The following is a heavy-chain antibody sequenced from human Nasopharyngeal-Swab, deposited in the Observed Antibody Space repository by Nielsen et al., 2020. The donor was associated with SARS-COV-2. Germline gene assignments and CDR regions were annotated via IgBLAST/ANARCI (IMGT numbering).Heavy chain of an antibody. CDR3: ARSPHYYYYMDV. CDR2: VYYTGST. V-gene: IGHV4-39*01. J-gene: IGHJ6*03. Sequence: MRQSPGKGLQWVGSVYYTGSTYYNPSLKSRVTISVDTSQNQFSLKLRSATATDTAVYYCARSPHYYYYMDVWGTGTTVTVSS.